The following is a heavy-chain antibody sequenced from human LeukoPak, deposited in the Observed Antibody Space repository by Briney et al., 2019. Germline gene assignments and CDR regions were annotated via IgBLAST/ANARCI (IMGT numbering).Heavy chain of an antibody. D-gene: IGHD4-23*01. Sequence: GGSLRLSCAASGFIFSDYNMNWVRQAPGKGLEWVSSISSSSSYIYYADSVKGRFTISRDNAKNSLYLQMNSLRAEDTAVYYCAREGGDYGGAFDIWGQGTMVTVSS. V-gene: IGHV3-21*01. J-gene: IGHJ3*02. CDR1: GFIFSDYN. CDR3: AREGGDYGGAFDI. CDR2: ISSSSSYI.